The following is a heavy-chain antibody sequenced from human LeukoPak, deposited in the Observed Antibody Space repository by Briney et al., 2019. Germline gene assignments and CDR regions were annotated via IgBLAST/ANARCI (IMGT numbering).Heavy chain of an antibody. V-gene: IGHV1-24*01. CDR2: FDPEDGET. D-gene: IGHD3-22*01. CDR1: GYTLTELS. CDR3: ATETYDSSGYYDPYFDY. J-gene: IGHJ4*02. Sequence: ASVKVSCTVSGYTLTELSMHWVRQAPGKGLEWMGGFDPEDGETIYAQKFQGRVTMTEDTSTDTAYMELSSLRSEDTAVYYCATETYDSSGYYDPYFDYWGQGTLVTVSS.